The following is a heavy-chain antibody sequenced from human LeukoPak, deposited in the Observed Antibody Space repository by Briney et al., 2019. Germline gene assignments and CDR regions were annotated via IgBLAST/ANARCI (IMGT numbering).Heavy chain of an antibody. J-gene: IGHJ4*02. CDR3: ARRSVSSSGWYFDY. Sequence: SETLSLTCTVSGGSISSYYWSWIRQPPGKGLEWIGYIYYSGSTNYNPSLKSRVTISVDTSKNQFSLKLSSVTAGDTAVYYCARRSVSSSGWYFDYWGQGTLVTVSS. D-gene: IGHD6-19*01. CDR1: GGSISSYY. CDR2: IYYSGST. V-gene: IGHV4-59*01.